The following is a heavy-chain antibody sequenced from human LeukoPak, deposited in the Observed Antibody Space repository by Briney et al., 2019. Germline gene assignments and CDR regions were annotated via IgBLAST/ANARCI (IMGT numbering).Heavy chain of an antibody. J-gene: IGHJ5*02. D-gene: IGHD3-16*02. CDR1: GFTFSSYA. V-gene: IGHV3-33*06. Sequence: PGGSLRLSCAASGFTFSSYAMSWVRQAPGKGLEWVAVIWYDGSNKYYADSVKGRFTISRDNSKNTLYLQMNSLRAEDTAVYYCAKDALPMITFGGVIVDRNNWFDPWGQGTLVTVSS. CDR2: IWYDGSNK. CDR3: AKDALPMITFGGVIVDRNNWFDP.